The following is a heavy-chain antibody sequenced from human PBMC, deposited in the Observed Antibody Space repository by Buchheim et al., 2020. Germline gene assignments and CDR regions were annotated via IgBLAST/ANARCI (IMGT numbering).Heavy chain of an antibody. CDR2: ISISGSTS. CDR1: GFTFSNYA. CDR3: AEATGNFDY. Sequence: EVQLLESGGDLVQPGGSLRLSCAASGFTFSNYAMSWVRQAPGKGLEWGSDISISGSTSHYADSVKGRFTISRDNSKNTLFLQMNSLRAEDTAVYYCAEATGNFDYWGQGTL. V-gene: IGHV3-23*01. D-gene: IGHD3-9*01. J-gene: IGHJ4*02.